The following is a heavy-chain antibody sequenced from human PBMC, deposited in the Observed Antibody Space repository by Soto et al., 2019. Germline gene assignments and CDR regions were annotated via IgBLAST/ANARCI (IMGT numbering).Heavy chain of an antibody. Sequence: GASVKVSCKASGGTFSSYTISWVRQAPGQGLEWMGRIIPILGIANYAQKFQGRVTITADKSTSTAYMELSSLRSEDTAVYYCAREISGYDDYYYYYYMDVWGEGTTVTVSS. CDR3: AREISGYDDYYYYYYMDV. CDR2: IIPILGIA. J-gene: IGHJ6*03. D-gene: IGHD5-12*01. CDR1: GGTFSSYT. V-gene: IGHV1-69*04.